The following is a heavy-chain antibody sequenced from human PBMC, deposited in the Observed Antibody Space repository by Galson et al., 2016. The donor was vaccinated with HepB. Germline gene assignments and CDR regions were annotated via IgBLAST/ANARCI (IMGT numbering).Heavy chain of an antibody. CDR1: GDSIITNRW. Sequence: SETLSLTCTVSGDSIITNRWWNWVRQAPGKGLEWIGEIFHTGDTKYNPSLKSRVTMSVDSSNNKFFLRLNSLTAAATAMYYCAKGERALGLASWGQGTLPTVSA. CDR3: AKGERALGLAS. V-gene: IGHV4-4*02. D-gene: IGHD1-26*01. CDR2: IFHTGDT. J-gene: IGHJ5*02.